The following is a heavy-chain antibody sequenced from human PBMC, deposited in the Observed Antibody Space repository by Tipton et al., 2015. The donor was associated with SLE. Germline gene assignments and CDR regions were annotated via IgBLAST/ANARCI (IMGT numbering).Heavy chain of an antibody. Sequence: TLSLTCAVYGGSFSGYYWSWIRQPPGKGLEWIGEINHSGSTNYNPSLKSRVTISVDTSKNQFSLKLSSVTAADTAVYYCAREGGSFDWSFNLWGRGPLVTVSS. CDR3: AREGGSFDWSFNL. CDR2: INHSGST. D-gene: IGHD3-16*01. J-gene: IGHJ2*01. CDR1: GGSFSGYY. V-gene: IGHV4-34*01.